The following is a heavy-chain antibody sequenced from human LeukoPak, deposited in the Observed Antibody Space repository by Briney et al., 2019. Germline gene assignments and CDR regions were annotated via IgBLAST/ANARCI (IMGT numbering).Heavy chain of an antibody. CDR1: GYSFPGYW. V-gene: IGHV5-51*01. CDR3: ARFGGAAFAQSFFDY. Sequence: GESLKISCKGSGYSFPGYWIAWVRQMPGKGLEWMGSIYPDDSNIRYSPSLQGQVTISADRSISTTFLQWSSLKASDTAMYYCARFGGAAFAQSFFDYWGQGTLVTVSS. J-gene: IGHJ4*02. D-gene: IGHD3-16*01. CDR2: IYPDDSNI.